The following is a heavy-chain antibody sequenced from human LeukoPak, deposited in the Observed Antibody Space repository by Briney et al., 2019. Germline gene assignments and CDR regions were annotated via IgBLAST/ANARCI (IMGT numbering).Heavy chain of an antibody. CDR1: GGSIGSGGYY. V-gene: IGHV4-31*03. CDR3: ARARYYYGSGKYYFDY. Sequence: SQTLSLTCTVSGGSIGSGGYYWSWIRQHPGKGLEWIGYIYYGGSTYYNPSLKGRVTISVDTSKNQFSLKLSSVTAADTAVYYCARARYYYGSGKYYFDYWGQGTLVTVS. J-gene: IGHJ4*02. CDR2: IYYGGST. D-gene: IGHD3-10*01.